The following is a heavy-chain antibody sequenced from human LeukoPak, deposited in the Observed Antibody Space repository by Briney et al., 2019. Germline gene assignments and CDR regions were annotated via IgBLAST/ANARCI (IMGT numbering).Heavy chain of an antibody. CDR2: ICYSGST. J-gene: IGHJ6*02. V-gene: IGHV4-59*01. CDR3: AREGIELGYYYYGMDV. Sequence: PSETLSLTCTVSGGSISSYYWSWIRQPPGKGLEWIGYICYSGSTNYNPSLKSRVTISVDTSKNQFSLKLSSVTAADTAVYYCAREGIELGYYYYGMDVWGQGTTVTVSS. CDR1: GGSISSYY. D-gene: IGHD6-13*01.